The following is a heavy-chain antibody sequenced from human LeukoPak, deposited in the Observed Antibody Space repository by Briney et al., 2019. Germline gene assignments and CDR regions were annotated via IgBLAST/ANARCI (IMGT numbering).Heavy chain of an antibody. CDR1: GFTFSNAW. Sequence: GGSLRLSCAASGFTFSNAWMSWVRQAPGKGLEWVGRIKSKTDGGTTDYAAPVKGRFTISRDNSKNTLYLQMNSLRAEDTAVYYCARELKQWEPLAAFDIWGQGTMVTVSS. J-gene: IGHJ3*02. D-gene: IGHD1-26*01. CDR3: ARELKQWEPLAAFDI. CDR2: IKSKTDGGTT. V-gene: IGHV3-15*01.